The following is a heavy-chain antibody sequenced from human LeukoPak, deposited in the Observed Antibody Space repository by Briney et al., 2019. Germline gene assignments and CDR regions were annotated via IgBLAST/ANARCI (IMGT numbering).Heavy chain of an antibody. CDR1: GFTFSSYA. CDR2: ISGSGGST. J-gene: IGHJ6*02. D-gene: IGHD2-2*01. V-gene: IGHV3-23*01. CDR3: AKDSPSIYHGANYYYGMDV. Sequence: GGSLRLSCAASGFTFSSYAMSWVRQAPGKGLEWVSAISGSGGSTYYADCVKGRITISRDNSKNTLYLQMNSLRAEDTAVYYCAKDSPSIYHGANYYYGMDVWGQGTTVTVSS.